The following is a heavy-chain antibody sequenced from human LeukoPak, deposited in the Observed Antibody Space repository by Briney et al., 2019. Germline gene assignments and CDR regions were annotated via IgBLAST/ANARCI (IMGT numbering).Heavy chain of an antibody. CDR1: EFTFSSYG. D-gene: IGHD3-22*01. Sequence: GGSLRLSCAASEFTFSSYGMHWVRQAPGKGLEWVAFIRYDGSNEYYTDSVKGRFTISRDNSKNTLYLQMNSLRAEDTAVYSCARAKYYDSRGYSVREAYDIWGQGTMVTVSS. CDR2: IRYDGSNE. CDR3: ARAKYYDSRGYSVREAYDI. V-gene: IGHV3-30*02. J-gene: IGHJ3*02.